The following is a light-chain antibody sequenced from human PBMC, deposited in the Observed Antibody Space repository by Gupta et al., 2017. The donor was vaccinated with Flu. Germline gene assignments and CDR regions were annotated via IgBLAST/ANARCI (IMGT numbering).Light chain of an antibody. J-gene: IGKJ5*01. CDR2: AAS. CDR1: QSISSY. Sequence: DIQMTQSPSSLSASVGDRVTITCRASQSISSYLNWYQQKPGKAPKLLIYAASSLQSGVPSRFSGSGSGTDFTLTISRRQPEDFATYYCQQRYSTSITFGQGTQLEIK. CDR3: QQRYSTSIT. V-gene: IGKV1-39*01.